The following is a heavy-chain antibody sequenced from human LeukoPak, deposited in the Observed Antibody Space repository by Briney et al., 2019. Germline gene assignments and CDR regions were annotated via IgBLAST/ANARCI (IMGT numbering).Heavy chain of an antibody. Sequence: SETLSLTRAVYGGSFSGYYWSWIHQPPGKGLEWIGEINHSGSTNYNPSLKSRVTISVDTSKNQFSLKLSSVTAADTAVYYCARVGVLYYGSGSYYKEVFDYWGQGTLVTVSS. V-gene: IGHV4-34*01. D-gene: IGHD3-10*01. CDR1: GGSFSGYY. CDR3: ARVGVLYYGSGSYYKEVFDY. CDR2: INHSGST. J-gene: IGHJ4*02.